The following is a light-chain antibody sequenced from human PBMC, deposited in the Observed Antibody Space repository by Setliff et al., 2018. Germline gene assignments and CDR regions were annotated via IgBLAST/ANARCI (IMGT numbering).Light chain of an antibody. CDR2: EVT. Sequence: QSVLTQPPSASGSPGQSLTISCTGTSRDIGAYKFVSWYQQHPGKAPRLIIYEVTKRPSGVSDRFSGSKSGNTASLTISGLQADDEADYHCCSYAGSGTVIFGGGTKV. V-gene: IGLV2-23*02. CDR1: SRDIGAYKF. J-gene: IGLJ6*01. CDR3: CSYAGSGTVI.